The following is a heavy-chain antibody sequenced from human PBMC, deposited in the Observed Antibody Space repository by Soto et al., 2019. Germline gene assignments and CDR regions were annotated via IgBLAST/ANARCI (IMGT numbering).Heavy chain of an antibody. D-gene: IGHD3-3*01. CDR3: ARVKFEVMSEWYAFDI. CDR2: IYYSGST. CDR1: GGSISSYY. Sequence: SETLSLTCTVSGGSISSYYWSWIRQPPGKGLEWIGYIYYSGSTNYNPSLKSRVTISVDTSKNQFSLKLSSVTAADTAVYYCARVKFEVMSEWYAFDIWGQGTMVTVSS. J-gene: IGHJ3*02. V-gene: IGHV4-59*01.